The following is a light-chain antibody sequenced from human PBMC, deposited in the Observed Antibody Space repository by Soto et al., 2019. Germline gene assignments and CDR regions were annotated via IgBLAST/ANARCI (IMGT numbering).Light chain of an antibody. CDR3: QQYNNWTPGYT. J-gene: IGKJ2*01. Sequence: EIVVTQSPATLSVFPGERATLSCRASQSVSSNLAWYQQKPGQPPRLLIYGASTRATGIPARFSGSGSGTESTLTISSLQSEDFAFYYCQQYNNWTPGYTFGQGTKLEIK. CDR1: QSVSSN. V-gene: IGKV3-15*01. CDR2: GAS.